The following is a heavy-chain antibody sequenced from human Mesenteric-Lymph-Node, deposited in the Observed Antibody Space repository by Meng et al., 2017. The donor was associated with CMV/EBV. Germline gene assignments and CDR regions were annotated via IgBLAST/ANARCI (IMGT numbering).Heavy chain of an antibody. CDR1: GFTFSSYS. J-gene: IGHJ4*02. CDR2: ISTSSSYI. D-gene: IGHD3-10*01. Sequence: GESLKISCAASGFTFSSYSMNWVRQAPGKGLEWVSSISTSSSYIYYADSVKGRFTISRDNARNSLYLQMSSLRAEDTAVYYCARVSSGVMGVRDYFDSWGQGALVTVSS. V-gene: IGHV3-21*01. CDR3: ARVSSGVMGVRDYFDS.